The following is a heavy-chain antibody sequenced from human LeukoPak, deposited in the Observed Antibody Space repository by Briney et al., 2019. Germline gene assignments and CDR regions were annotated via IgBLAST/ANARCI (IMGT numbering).Heavy chain of an antibody. Sequence: PGGSLRLSCAASGFTFSHARMSWVRQAPRKGLEWVGHIKSKSDGGTTDYAAPVRGRFGISRDDSGNTLFLQMNSLKTEDTAVYYCTRLYRETTRSPYYFDYWGQGALVTVSS. D-gene: IGHD1-26*01. CDR3: TRLYRETTRSPYYFDY. CDR1: GFTFSHAR. J-gene: IGHJ4*02. V-gene: IGHV3-15*01. CDR2: IKSKSDGGTT.